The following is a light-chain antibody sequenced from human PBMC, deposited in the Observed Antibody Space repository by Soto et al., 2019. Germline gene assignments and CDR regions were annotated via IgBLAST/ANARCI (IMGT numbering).Light chain of an antibody. CDR2: DTS. Sequence: EIVLTQAPPTLSFSLGERATLSCRASQTVSKYLAWYQQKPGQAPRLLIYDTSNRATGIPARFSGSGSGTDFTLTISGRQPEDFAVYYCQQRSNWPFTFGPGTTVDFK. CDR3: QQRSNWPFT. J-gene: IGKJ3*01. CDR1: QTVSKY. V-gene: IGKV3-11*01.